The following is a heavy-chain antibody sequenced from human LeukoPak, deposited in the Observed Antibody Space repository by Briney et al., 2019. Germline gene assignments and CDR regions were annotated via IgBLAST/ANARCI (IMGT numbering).Heavy chain of an antibody. CDR3: AKRRIAVAALDY. J-gene: IGHJ4*02. D-gene: IGHD6-19*01. CDR2: ISGSGGST. V-gene: IGHV3-23*01. Sequence: GASLRLSCAASGFTFSSYAMSWVRQAPGKGLEWVSAISGSGGSTYYADSVKGRFTISRDNSKNTLHLQMNSLRAEDTAVYYCAKRRIAVAALDYWGQGTLVTVSS. CDR1: GFTFSSYA.